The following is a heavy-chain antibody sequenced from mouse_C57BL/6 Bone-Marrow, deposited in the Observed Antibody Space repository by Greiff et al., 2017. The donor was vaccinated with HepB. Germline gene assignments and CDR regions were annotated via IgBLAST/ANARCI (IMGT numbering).Heavy chain of an antibody. V-gene: IGHV1-4*01. J-gene: IGHJ2*01. Sequence: VQLQQSGAELARPDASVKMSCKASGYTFTSYTMHWVKQRPGQGLEWIGYINPSSGYTKYNQKFKDKATLTADKSSSTAYMQLSSLTSEDSAVYYCARPSTMVTTGGFDYWGQGTTLTVSS. CDR3: ARPSTMVTTGGFDY. CDR1: GYTFTSYT. CDR2: INPSSGYT. D-gene: IGHD2-2*01.